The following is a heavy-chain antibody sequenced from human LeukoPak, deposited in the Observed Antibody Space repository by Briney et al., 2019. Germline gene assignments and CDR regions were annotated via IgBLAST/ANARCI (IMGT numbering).Heavy chain of an antibody. Sequence: GGSLRHSCAASGFTFSSYSMNWVRPAPGKGLEWVSFISSSSYIYYADSVKGRFTISRDNAKNSLYLQMHSLRAEDTAVYYCARATGDSSGYYYGSASDAFDIWGQGTMVTVSS. CDR1: GFTFSSYS. CDR3: ARATGDSSGYYYGSASDAFDI. J-gene: IGHJ3*02. CDR2: ISSSSYI. D-gene: IGHD3-22*01. V-gene: IGHV3-21*01.